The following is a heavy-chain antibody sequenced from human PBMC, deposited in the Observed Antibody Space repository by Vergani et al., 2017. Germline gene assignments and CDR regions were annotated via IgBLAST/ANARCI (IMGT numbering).Heavy chain of an antibody. J-gene: IGHJ5*02. CDR2: INHSGST. V-gene: IGHV4-34*01. CDR3: ARGRYDFWSGYSGLADNWFDP. CDR1: GGSFSGYY. D-gene: IGHD3-3*01. Sequence: QVQLQQWGAGLLKPSETLSLTCAVYGGSFSGYYWSWIRQPPGKGLEWIGEINHSGSTNYNPSLKSRVTISVDTSKNQFALKLSSVTAADTAVYYCARGRYDFWSGYSGLADNWFDPWGQGTLVTVSS.